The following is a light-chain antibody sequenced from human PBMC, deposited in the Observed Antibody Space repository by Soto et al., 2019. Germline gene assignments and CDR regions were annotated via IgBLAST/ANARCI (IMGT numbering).Light chain of an antibody. CDR3: QQYYSAPPA. Sequence: DIVMTQSPDSLAVSLGERATINCKSSQSVLFSSNSKNYLAWYQQKPGQPPKLLIYWASTRESGVPDRFSGSGSGTDFTLTISSLQAEDVAVYSCQQYYSAPPAFGPGAKVDIK. CDR1: QSVLFSSNSKNY. J-gene: IGKJ3*01. CDR2: WAS. V-gene: IGKV4-1*01.